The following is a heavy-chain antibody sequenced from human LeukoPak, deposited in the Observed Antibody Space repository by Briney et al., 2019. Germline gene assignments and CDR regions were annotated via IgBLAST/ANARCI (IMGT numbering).Heavy chain of an antibody. CDR3: AKSNGYGLIDI. V-gene: IGHV4-38-2*02. Sequence: KPSETLSLTCTVSGYSISSGYYWGWIRQPPGMGLEWIGSILHSGSTYYNPSLKSRVTMSVDTSKNQYSLNLTSVTAADTAVYCCAKSNGYGLIDIWGQGTMVTVSS. CDR1: GYSISSGYY. D-gene: IGHD3-22*01. J-gene: IGHJ3*01. CDR2: ILHSGST.